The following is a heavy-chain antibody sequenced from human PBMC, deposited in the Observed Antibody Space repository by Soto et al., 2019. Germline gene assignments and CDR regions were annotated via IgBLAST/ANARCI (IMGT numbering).Heavy chain of an antibody. J-gene: IGHJ6*02. CDR1: GYRFTSYW. D-gene: IGHD5-18*01. V-gene: IGHV5-51*01. Sequence: GKSLKISCKGYGYRFTSYWIGWVRQMPGKGLEWMGIIYPGDSNTKYSPSFQGQVTISADKSVSTAYLQWSSLKASDTAIYFCARRRGYSSYYRMYIWGQGTTVTVSS. CDR3: ARRRGYSSYYRMYI. CDR2: IYPGDSNT.